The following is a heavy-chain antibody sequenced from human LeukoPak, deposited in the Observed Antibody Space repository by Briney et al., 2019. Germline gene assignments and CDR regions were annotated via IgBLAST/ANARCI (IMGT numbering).Heavy chain of an antibody. V-gene: IGHV1-69*13. D-gene: IGHD3/OR15-3a*01. Sequence: ASVKVSCKASGGTFSSYAISWVRQAPGQGLEWMGGIIPIFGTANYAQKFQGRVTITADESTSTAYMELSSLRSEDTAVYYCARAGDFWTGGPYYFDYWGQGTLVTVSS. CDR2: IIPIFGTA. J-gene: IGHJ4*02. CDR1: GGTFSSYA. CDR3: ARAGDFWTGGPYYFDY.